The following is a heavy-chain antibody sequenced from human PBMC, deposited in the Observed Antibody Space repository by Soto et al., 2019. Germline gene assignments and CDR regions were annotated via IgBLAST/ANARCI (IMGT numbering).Heavy chain of an antibody. V-gene: IGHV1-2*04. CDR3: ARVNSEGFWSGYPTEYYFDY. CDR2: INPNSGGT. CDR1: GYTFTGYY. J-gene: IGHJ4*02. D-gene: IGHD3-3*01. Sequence: ASVKVSCKASGYTFTGYYMHWVRQAPGQGLEWMGWINPNSGGTNYAQKFQGWVTMTRDTSISTAYMELSRLRSDDAAVYYCARVNSEGFWSGYPTEYYFDYWGQGTLVTVSS.